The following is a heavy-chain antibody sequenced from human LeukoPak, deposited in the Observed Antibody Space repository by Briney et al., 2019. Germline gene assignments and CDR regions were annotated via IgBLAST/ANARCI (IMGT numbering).Heavy chain of an antibody. Sequence: GGSLRLSCAASGFTFSSYAMSWVRQAPGKGLEWVSGIRGSGGSTYYADSVKGRFTIFRDNSKNTLYLQMNSLRAEDTAVYHCANGWSPDYWGQGTLVTVSS. V-gene: IGHV3-23*01. CDR3: ANGWSPDY. J-gene: IGHJ4*02. CDR1: GFTFSSYA. D-gene: IGHD2-15*01. CDR2: IRGSGGST.